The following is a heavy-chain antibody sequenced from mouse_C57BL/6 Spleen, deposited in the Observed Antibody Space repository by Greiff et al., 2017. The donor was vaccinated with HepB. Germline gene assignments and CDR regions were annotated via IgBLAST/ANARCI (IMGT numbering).Heavy chain of an antibody. Sequence: EVKLQESGPELVKPGASVKMSCKASGYTFTDYNMHWVKQSHGKSLEWIGYINPNNGGTSYNQKFKGKATLTVNKSSSTAYMELRSLTSEDSAVYYCARLSGTTGWYFDVWGTGTTVTVSS. CDR2: INPNNGGT. V-gene: IGHV1-22*01. CDR1: GYTFTDYN. CDR3: ARLSGTTGWYFDV. J-gene: IGHJ1*03. D-gene: IGHD1-3*01.